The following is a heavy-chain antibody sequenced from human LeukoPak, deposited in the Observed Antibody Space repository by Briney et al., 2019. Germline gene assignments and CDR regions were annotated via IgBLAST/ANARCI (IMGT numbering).Heavy chain of an antibody. V-gene: IGHV3-7*01. J-gene: IGHJ4*02. D-gene: IGHD3-10*01. CDR1: GFTFSGFS. CDR3: ARAGSHWHYVY. Sequence: GGSLRLSCAASGFTFSGFSMSWVRQSPTKGLEWLANIKQDGSERYYVDSVKGRFTISRDNAKNSLSLQMNNLRVEDTAVYYCARAGSHWHYVYWGQGTVVTVSS. CDR2: IKQDGSER.